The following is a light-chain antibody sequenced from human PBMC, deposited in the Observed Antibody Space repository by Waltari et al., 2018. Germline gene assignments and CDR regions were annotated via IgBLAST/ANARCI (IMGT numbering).Light chain of an antibody. CDR2: DDI. CDR1: NIGSKA. CDR3: QVWESSTDHFWV. Sequence: SYALTQQPSVSVAPGKTARITCGGDNIGSKAVHWYQQKAGQAPVLVVYDDIERPSGIPERFSGSNSGNTATLTIGRVEAGDEADYFCQVWESSTDHFWVFGGGTKLTVL. V-gene: IGLV3-21*03. J-gene: IGLJ3*02.